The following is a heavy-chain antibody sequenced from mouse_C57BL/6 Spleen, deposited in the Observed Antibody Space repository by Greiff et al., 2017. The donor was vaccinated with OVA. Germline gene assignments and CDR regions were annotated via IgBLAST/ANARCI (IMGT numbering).Heavy chain of an antibody. CDR3: ARQVGKGYFDV. CDR2: INPYNGDT. Sequence: EVQLQQSGPELVKPGDSVKISCKASGYSFTGYFMNWVMQSHGKSLEWIGRINPYNGDTFYNQKFKGKATLTVDKSSSTAHMELRSLTSEDSAVYYCARQVGKGYFDVWGTGTTVTVSS. J-gene: IGHJ1*03. V-gene: IGHV1-20*01. CDR1: GYSFTGYF.